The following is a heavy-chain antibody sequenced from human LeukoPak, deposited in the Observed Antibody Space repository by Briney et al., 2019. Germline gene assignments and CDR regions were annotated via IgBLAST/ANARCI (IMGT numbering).Heavy chain of an antibody. Sequence: SVKVSCKASGGTFSSYAISWVRQAPGQGLEWMGGIIPIFGTANYAQKFQGRVTITADESTSTAYMELSSLRSEDTAVYYCASGILWFGDRTPADYYYYGMDVWGQGTTVTVSS. J-gene: IGHJ6*02. D-gene: IGHD3-10*01. V-gene: IGHV1-69*01. CDR3: ASGILWFGDRTPADYYYYGMDV. CDR1: GGTFSSYA. CDR2: IIPIFGTA.